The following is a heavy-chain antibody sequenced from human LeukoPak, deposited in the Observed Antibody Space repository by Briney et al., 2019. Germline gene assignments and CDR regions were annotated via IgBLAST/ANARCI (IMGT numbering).Heavy chain of an antibody. CDR2: IIPIFGTA. D-gene: IGHD2-21*02. V-gene: IGHV1-69*05. CDR1: GGTFSSYA. Sequence: SVKVSCKASGGTFSSYAISWVRQAPGQGLEWMGRIIPIFGTANYAQKFQGRVTITTDASTSTAYLELSSLRSEDTAVYYCAREVDVGPYCGGDCYSDYWGQGTLVTVSS. J-gene: IGHJ4*02. CDR3: AREVDVGPYCGGDCYSDY.